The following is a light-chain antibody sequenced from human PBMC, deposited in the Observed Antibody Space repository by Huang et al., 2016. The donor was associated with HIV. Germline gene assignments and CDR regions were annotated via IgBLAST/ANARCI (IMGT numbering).Light chain of an antibody. CDR3: QQSYNSPRFT. Sequence: DIQMTQSPSSLSASVGDRVTISCRASQNISDYLNWDQHKPGKAPKLLVFGASSLQGWVPLRFSGSGSGTDFTLTINSLQREDFATYYCQQSYNSPRFTFGPGTEVDNK. CDR2: GAS. J-gene: IGKJ3*01. CDR1: QNISDY. V-gene: IGKV1-39*01.